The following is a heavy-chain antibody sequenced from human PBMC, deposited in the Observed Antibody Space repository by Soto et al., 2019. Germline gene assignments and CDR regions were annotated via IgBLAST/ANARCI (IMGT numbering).Heavy chain of an antibody. V-gene: IGHV3-48*01. CDR2: ISSSSSTI. CDR3: AGDNYYGLSGWFDP. Sequence: GGSLRLSCAASGFTFSRNNMNWVRQAPGKGLEWVSYISSSSSTIYYADSVKGRFTISRDNAKKSLYLQMNSLRAEDTAVYYCAGDNYYGLSGWFDPWGQGTLVTVSS. CDR1: GFTFSRNN. J-gene: IGHJ5*02. D-gene: IGHD3-10*01.